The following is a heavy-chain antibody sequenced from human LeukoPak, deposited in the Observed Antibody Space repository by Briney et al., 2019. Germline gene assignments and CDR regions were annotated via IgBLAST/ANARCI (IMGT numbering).Heavy chain of an antibody. D-gene: IGHD2-15*01. CDR3: ARGLVVVVAATKSYFDY. V-gene: IGHV4-34*01. Sequence: PSETLSLTCAVYGGSFSGYYWSWSRQPPGKGLEWIGEINHSGSTNYNPSLKSRVTISVDTSKNQISLKLSSVTAADTAVYYCARGLVVVVAATKSYFDYWGQGTLVTVSS. J-gene: IGHJ4*02. CDR2: INHSGST. CDR1: GGSFSGYY.